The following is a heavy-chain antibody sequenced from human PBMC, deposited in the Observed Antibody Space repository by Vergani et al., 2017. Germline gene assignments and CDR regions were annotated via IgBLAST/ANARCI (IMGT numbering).Heavy chain of an antibody. CDR1: GFRFSDYG. D-gene: IGHD1-1*01. CDR2: ISNDGDTT. CDR3: AKFPLNITTPDRGDF. J-gene: IGHJ4*02. V-gene: IGHV3-30*18. Sequence: HVQMVESGGGVVQPGRSLRLSCAVSGFRFSDYGMHWVRQAPGRGLEWVALISNDGDTTYYEDYVKGRFTISRDNSKNTLFLQMHSLRVEATALYYCAKFPLNITTPDRGDFWGQGSLVTVSS.